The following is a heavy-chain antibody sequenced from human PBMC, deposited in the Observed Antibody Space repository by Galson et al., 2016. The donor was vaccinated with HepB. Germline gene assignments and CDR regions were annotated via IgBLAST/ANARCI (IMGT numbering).Heavy chain of an antibody. CDR1: GFTFSDYY. CDR3: AREGRVAYSNTIDS. J-gene: IGHJ4*02. D-gene: IGHD3-16*01. CDR2: ISRSSSYI. V-gene: IGHV3-11*06. Sequence: SLRLSCAASGFTFSDYYLSWIRQAPGKGLEWISYISRSSSYIIYADSVKGRFTISRDDAKNSLYLQMNSLRAEDTAVYYCAREGRVAYSNTIDSWGQGTLVTVSS.